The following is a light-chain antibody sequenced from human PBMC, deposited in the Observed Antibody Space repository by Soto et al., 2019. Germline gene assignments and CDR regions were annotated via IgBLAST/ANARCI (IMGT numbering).Light chain of an antibody. CDR2: DSS. V-gene: IGKV3-11*01. CDR1: QSVSSY. CDR3: HQRSNWPRWT. J-gene: IGKJ1*01. Sequence: EIVLTQSPATLSLSPGERATLSCRASQSVSSYLAWYQQKPGQAPRLLIYDSSNRPTGIPARFSGSGSGSDFSLTISSLEPEDFSVYYCHQRSNWPRWTFGQGTKVEIK.